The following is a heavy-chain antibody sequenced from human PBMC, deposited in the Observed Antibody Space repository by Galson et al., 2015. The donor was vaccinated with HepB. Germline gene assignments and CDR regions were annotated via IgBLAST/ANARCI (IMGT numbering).Heavy chain of an antibody. CDR3: ARETFMDRRGVAPDY. CDR1: GFTFSSYS. D-gene: IGHD3/OR15-3a*01. Sequence: SLRLSCAASGFTFSSYSMNWVRQAPGKGLEWVSSISSSSSYIYYADSVKGRFTISRDNAKNSLYLQMNSLRAEDTAVYYCARETFMDRRGVAPDYWGQGTLVTVSS. V-gene: IGHV3-21*01. J-gene: IGHJ4*02. CDR2: ISSSSSYI.